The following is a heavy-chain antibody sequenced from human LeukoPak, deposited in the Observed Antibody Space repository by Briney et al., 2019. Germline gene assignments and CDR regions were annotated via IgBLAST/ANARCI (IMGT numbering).Heavy chain of an antibody. CDR3: FGGPLDY. Sequence: SVRVSCKASGGTFSSYAISWLRQAPGQGLEGMGGIIPIFGTANYAQKFQGRVTITADESTSTAYMELSSLRSEDAAVFFCFGGPLDYWGRGPRVTVSS. CDR1: GGTFSSYA. V-gene: IGHV1-69*13. D-gene: IGHD2-15*01. J-gene: IGHJ4*02. CDR2: IIPIFGTA.